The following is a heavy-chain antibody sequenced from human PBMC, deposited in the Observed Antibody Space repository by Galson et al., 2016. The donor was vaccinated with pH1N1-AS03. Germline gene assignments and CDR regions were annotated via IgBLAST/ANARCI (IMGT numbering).Heavy chain of an antibody. J-gene: IGHJ6*02. CDR2: ININDGVT. CDR1: GGTFSKYT. Sequence: SVKVSCKASGGTFSKYTFNWVRQAPGQGLEWMAWININDGVTNYAQKFHGRVTMSRDTSISTAYMELSRLGSDDTAVYYCARGLKSMLRGVIDNYYGMDVWGRGTTVTVSS. D-gene: IGHD3-10*01. CDR3: ARGLKSMLRGVIDNYYGMDV. V-gene: IGHV1-2*02.